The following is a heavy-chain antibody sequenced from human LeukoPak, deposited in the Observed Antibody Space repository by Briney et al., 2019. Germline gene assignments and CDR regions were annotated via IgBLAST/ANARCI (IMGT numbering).Heavy chain of an antibody. CDR3: ERDPSEYEYNRGWYRDF. V-gene: IGHV3-23*01. CDR2: INLNGDET. D-gene: IGHD6-19*01. J-gene: IGHJ4*02. CDR1: GFTFSNYD. Sequence: GGSLRLACEASGFTFSNYDMAWFRQAPGKGLEWVSTINLNGDETHYADSVKGRFTISRDNSKSTLALRMSSLRVEDTAVYYCERDPSEYEYNRGWYRDFWGQGSQVIVSS.